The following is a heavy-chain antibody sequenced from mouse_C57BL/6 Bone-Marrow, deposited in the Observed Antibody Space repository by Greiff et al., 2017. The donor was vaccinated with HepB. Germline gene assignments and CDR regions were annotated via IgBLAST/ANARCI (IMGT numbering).Heavy chain of an antibody. D-gene: IGHD1-1*01. V-gene: IGHV5-16*01. Sequence: EVKLVESEGGLVQPGSSMKLSCTASGFTFSDYYMAWVRQVPEKGLEWVANINYDGSSTYYLDSLKSRFIISRDNAKNILYLQMSSLKSEDTATYYCARDGRITTVVAKEWYFDVWGTGTTVTVSS. CDR3: ARDGRITTVVAKEWYFDV. CDR2: INYDGSST. J-gene: IGHJ1*03. CDR1: GFTFSDYY.